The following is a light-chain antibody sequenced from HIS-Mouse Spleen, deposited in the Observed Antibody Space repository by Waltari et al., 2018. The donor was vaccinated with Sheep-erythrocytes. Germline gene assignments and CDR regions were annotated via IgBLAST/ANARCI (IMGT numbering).Light chain of an antibody. CDR1: SSDFGGYNY. CDR2: EVS. Sequence: QSALTQPASVSGSPGQSITISCPGTSSDFGGYNYVSWYQQHPGKAPKLMIYEVSNRPSGVSNRFSGSKSGNTASLTISGLQAEDEADYYCSSYTSSSTWVFGGGTKLTVL. CDR3: SSYTSSSTWV. J-gene: IGLJ3*02. V-gene: IGLV2-14*01.